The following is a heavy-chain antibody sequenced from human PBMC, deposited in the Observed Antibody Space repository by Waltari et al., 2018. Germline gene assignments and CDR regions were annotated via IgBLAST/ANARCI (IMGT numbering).Heavy chain of an antibody. Sequence: QITLKESGPALVKPTQTLTLTCSVSGFSISTNTVGVGWIRQTPGKALEWLARIYWDDDTRFIPTLKSRLTVTRDTSKNQVVLTMTNMDPLDTGTYFCAHRRWDSSGWSGVWFDPWGQGTLVTVSS. V-gene: IGHV2-5*02. CDR2: IYWDDDT. J-gene: IGHJ5*02. CDR3: AHRRWDSSGWSGVWFDP. CDR1: GFSISTNTVG. D-gene: IGHD6-19*01.